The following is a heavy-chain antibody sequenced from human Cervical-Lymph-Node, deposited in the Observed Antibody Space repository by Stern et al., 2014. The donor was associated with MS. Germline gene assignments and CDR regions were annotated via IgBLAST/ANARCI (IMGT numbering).Heavy chain of an antibody. Sequence: EVQLVESGGGLVQPGGSLRLSCAASGFTFSTYWMHWVRQAPGKGLAWVSRINTAESSTTYADSVKGRFSISRDNDKNTLYLQMNSLRAEDTAVYYCARGVMVAAAYAYDIWGQGTMVTISS. CDR2: INTAESST. D-gene: IGHD2-15*01. V-gene: IGHV3-74*01. CDR3: ARGVMVAAAYAYDI. J-gene: IGHJ3*02. CDR1: GFTFSTYW.